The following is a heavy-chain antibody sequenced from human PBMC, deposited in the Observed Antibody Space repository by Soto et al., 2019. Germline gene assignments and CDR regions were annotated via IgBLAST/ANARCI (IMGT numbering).Heavy chain of an antibody. CDR3: AKDWLN. J-gene: IGHJ4*02. Sequence: GGSLRLSCAASGFTFSSYGMHWVRQAPGKGLEWVAVISYDGSNKYYADSVKGRFTISRDNSKNTLYLQMNSLRAEGTAVYYCAKDWLNWGQGTLVTVSS. CDR2: ISYDGSNK. D-gene: IGHD3-22*01. CDR1: GFTFSSYG. V-gene: IGHV3-30*18.